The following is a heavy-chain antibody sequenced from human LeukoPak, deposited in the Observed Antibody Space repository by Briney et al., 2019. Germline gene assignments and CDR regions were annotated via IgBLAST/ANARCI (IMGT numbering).Heavy chain of an antibody. CDR3: ARRAYNNHFFDY. CDR2: VSGSGDSK. Sequence: GGSLRLSCAASGFTFCECYMTWIRQAPGKGLEWVSDVSGSGDSKFYADSVKGRFTISRDNAKKSLYLQVSSLRAEDTAVYYCARRAYNNHFFDYWGQGTLVTVSP. J-gene: IGHJ4*02. V-gene: IGHV3-11*01. D-gene: IGHD4-11*01. CDR1: GFTFCECY.